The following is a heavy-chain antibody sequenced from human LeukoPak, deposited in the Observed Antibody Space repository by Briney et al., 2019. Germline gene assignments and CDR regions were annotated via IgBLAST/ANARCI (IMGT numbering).Heavy chain of an antibody. CDR2: INAGNGNT. Sequence: ASVKVSCKASGYTFTSYAMHWVRQAPGQRLEWMGWINAGNGNTKYSQEFQGRVTITRDTSASTAYMELSSLRSEDMAVYYCARTDVSSGYYYYPFDYWGQGTLVTVSS. V-gene: IGHV1-3*03. J-gene: IGHJ4*02. D-gene: IGHD3-22*01. CDR3: ARTDVSSGYYYYPFDY. CDR1: GYTFTSYA.